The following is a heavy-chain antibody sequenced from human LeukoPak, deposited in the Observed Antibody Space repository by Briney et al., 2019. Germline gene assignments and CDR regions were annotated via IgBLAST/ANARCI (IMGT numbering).Heavy chain of an antibody. J-gene: IGHJ4*02. V-gene: IGHV4-34*01. CDR1: GGSFSGYY. D-gene: IGHD1-26*01. Sequence: SETLSLTCAVYGGSFSGYYWSWIRQPPGKGLEWIGEINHSGSTNYNPSLKSRVTISVDTSKNQFSLKLSSVTAADTAVYYCARYLVVVGATLFDYWGQGTLVTVSS. CDR3: ARYLVVVGATLFDY. CDR2: INHSGST.